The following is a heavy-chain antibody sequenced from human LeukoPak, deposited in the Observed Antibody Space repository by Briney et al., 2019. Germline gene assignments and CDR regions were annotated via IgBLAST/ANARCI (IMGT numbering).Heavy chain of an antibody. Sequence: SETLSLTCSVSGDSISRTSYYWGWIRQPPGKGLEWIGEIYYSGRTYYNSSLKSRLTISVDRSQDQFFLDLNSVTAADTAVYYCARRRYYDSTGYLDWGRGTLAIVSS. V-gene: IGHV4-39*01. D-gene: IGHD3-22*01. CDR1: GDSISRTSYY. CDR2: IYYSGRT. J-gene: IGHJ1*01. CDR3: ARRRYYDSTGYLD.